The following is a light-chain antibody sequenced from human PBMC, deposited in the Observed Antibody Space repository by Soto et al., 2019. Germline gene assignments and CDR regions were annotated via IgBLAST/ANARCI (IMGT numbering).Light chain of an antibody. J-gene: IGKJ4*01. V-gene: IGKV3-20*01. CDR3: QQYGSLPLT. CDR1: QSVSSY. CDR2: DAS. Sequence: EIVLTQSPGTLSLSPGERATLSCRASQSVSSYLVWYQQKPGQAPRLLIYDASSRATGIPDRFSGGGSGTDFTLTISRLEPEDFAIFYCQQYGSLPLTFCGGTKVEIK.